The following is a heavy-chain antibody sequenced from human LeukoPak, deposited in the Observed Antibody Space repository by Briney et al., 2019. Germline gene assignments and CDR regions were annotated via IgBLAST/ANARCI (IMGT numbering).Heavy chain of an antibody. D-gene: IGHD2-2*01. CDR2: IIPILGIA. CDR3: ARVRPWGIVVVPAYFDY. CDR1: GGTFSSYA. V-gene: IGHV1-69*04. Sequence: GASVKVSCKASGGTFSSYAISWVRQAPGQGLEWMGRIIPILGIASYAQKFQGRVTITADKSTSTAYMELSSLRSEDTAVYYCARVRPWGIVVVPAYFDYWGQGTLVTVSS. J-gene: IGHJ4*02.